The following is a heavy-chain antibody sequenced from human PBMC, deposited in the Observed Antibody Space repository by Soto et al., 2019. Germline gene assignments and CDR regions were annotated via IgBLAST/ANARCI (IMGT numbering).Heavy chain of an antibody. Sequence: GGSLRLSCAASGLTFSTYGMNWARQAPGKGLEWVSYISSSSGTIYYADSVRGRFTISRDNAKNSLYLQMNNLRAEDTAVYYCAKKGVSSYPGDKFGYWGQGTLVTVSS. D-gene: IGHD2-2*01. V-gene: IGHV3-48*01. J-gene: IGHJ4*02. CDR2: ISSSSGTI. CDR3: AKKGVSSYPGDKFGY. CDR1: GLTFSTYG.